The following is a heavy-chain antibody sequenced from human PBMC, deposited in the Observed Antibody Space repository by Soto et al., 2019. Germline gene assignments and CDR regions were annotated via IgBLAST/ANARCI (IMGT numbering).Heavy chain of an antibody. CDR1: GFTFSSYG. D-gene: IGHD6-6*01. CDR2: ISYDGSNK. J-gene: IGHJ6*02. Sequence: QVQLVESGGGVVQPGRSLRLSCAASGFTFSSYGMHWVRQAPGKGLEWVAVISYDGSNKYYADSVKGRFTISRDNSKNTLYLQMNSLRAEDTAVYYCAKDRGSPSKSSSSTGYYYYYGMDVWGQGTTVTVSS. CDR3: AKDRGSPSKSSSSTGYYYYYGMDV. V-gene: IGHV3-30*18.